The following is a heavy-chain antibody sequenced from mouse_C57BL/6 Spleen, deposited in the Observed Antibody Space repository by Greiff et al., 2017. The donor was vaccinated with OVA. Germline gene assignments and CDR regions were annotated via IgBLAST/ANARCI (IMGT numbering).Heavy chain of an antibody. D-gene: IGHD1-1*01. CDR1: GYAFSSSW. Sequence: QVQLKESGPELVKPGASVKISCKASGYAFSSSWMNWVKQRPGKGLEWIGRIYPGDGDTNYNGKFKGKATLTADKSSSTAYMQLSSLTSEDSAVYFCARATVVSYWYFDVWGTGTTVTVSS. CDR2: IYPGDGDT. CDR3: ARATVVSYWYFDV. J-gene: IGHJ1*03. V-gene: IGHV1-82*01.